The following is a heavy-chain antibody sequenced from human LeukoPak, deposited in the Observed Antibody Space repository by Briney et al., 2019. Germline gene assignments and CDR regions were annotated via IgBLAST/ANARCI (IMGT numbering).Heavy chain of an antibody. CDR1: GYTFTGYY. D-gene: IGHD3-22*01. CDR2: INPNGGGT. Sequence: ASVKVSCTASGYTFTGYYMHWVRQAPGQGLEWMGRINPNGGGTNYAQKFQGRVTMTRDTSISTAYMELSRLRSDDTAVYYCARDGIVSDLSMDVWGQGTTVTVSS. J-gene: IGHJ6*02. V-gene: IGHV1-2*06. CDR3: ARDGIVSDLSMDV.